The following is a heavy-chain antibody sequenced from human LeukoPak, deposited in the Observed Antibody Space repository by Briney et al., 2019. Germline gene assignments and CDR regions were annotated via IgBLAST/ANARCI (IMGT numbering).Heavy chain of an antibody. J-gene: IGHJ5*02. CDR2: IYYSWST. CDR1: GGSISHYY. CDR3: ARGYYDSSGYLISYNWFDP. Sequence: PSDTLPLTCTVSGGSISHYYWRWIRQPPGKGVEWVGYIYYSWSTNYNPSLKSQVTISIDTSKNQFSLKLTSVTAADTAVYYCARGYYDSSGYLISYNWFDPWGQGTLVTVSS. D-gene: IGHD3-22*01. V-gene: IGHV4-59*07.